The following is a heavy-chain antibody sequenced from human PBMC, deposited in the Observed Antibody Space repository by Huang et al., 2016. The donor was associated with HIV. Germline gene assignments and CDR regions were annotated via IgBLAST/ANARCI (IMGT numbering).Heavy chain of an antibody. J-gene: IGHJ4*02. CDR2: IYSGGTT. D-gene: IGHD2-8*02. V-gene: IGHV3-53*01. CDR1: GFTVSTTY. CDR3: AKEGDTGAALGY. Sequence: EVQLVESGGGLIQPGGSLRLSCAASGFTVSTTYMTWVRQAPGKGLEWFSLIYSGGTTDYADSVKGRFTISRDDSENTLYLHMTSLRAGDTAVYYCAKEGDTGAALGYWGQGTLVTVS.